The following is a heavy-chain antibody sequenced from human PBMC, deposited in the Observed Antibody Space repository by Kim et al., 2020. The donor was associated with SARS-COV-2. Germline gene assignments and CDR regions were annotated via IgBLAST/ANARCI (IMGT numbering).Heavy chain of an antibody. D-gene: IGHD1-26*01. V-gene: IGHV1-18*01. J-gene: IGHJ6*02. Sequence: ASVKVSCKASGYTFTSYGISWVRQAPGQGLEWMGWISAYNGNTNYAQKLQGRVTMTTDTSTSTAYMELRSLRSDDTAVYYCARDSYNSGSSIIGHLELLNDGYYYYGMDVWGQGTTVTVSS. CDR2: ISAYNGNT. CDR1: GYTFTSYG. CDR3: ARDSYNSGSSIIGHLELLNDGYYYYGMDV.